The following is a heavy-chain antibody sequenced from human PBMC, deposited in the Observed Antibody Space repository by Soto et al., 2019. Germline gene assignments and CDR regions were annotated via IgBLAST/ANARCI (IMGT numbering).Heavy chain of an antibody. CDR3: GRSSGLNWFAP. CDR1: GYTFTSYA. J-gene: IGHJ5*02. D-gene: IGHD3-10*01. CDR2: INAGNGNT. V-gene: IGHV1-3*01. Sequence: QVQLVQSGAEVKKPGASVKVSCKASGYTFTSYAMHWVRQAPGQRLEWMGWINAGNGNTKYSQKFKVRVTITRATSASSAYMELRSLRSEATAVYHCGRSSGLNWFAPWGQGTLVTVSA.